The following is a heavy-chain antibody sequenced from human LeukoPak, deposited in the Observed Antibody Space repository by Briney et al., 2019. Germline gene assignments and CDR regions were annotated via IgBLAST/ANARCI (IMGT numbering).Heavy chain of an antibody. J-gene: IGHJ3*02. CDR1: GASITGYY. CDR3: AREVHPADVFDN. Sequence: SETLSLTCSASGASITGYYWSWIRQSAGRGLEWIGHIHTSGDTSFNPSLKSRVDMSVDTSKNQISLKLSSVTAADTAIYFCAREVHPADVFDNWGHGTMVTVSS. V-gene: IGHV4-4*07. CDR2: IHTSGDT. D-gene: IGHD4/OR15-4a*01.